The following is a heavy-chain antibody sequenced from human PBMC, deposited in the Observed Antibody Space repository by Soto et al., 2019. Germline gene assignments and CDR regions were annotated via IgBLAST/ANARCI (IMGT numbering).Heavy chain of an antibody. Sequence: PSETLSLTCTVSGGSISSYYWSWIRQPPGKGLEWIGYIYYSGSTNYNPSLKSRVTISVDTSKNQFSLKLSSVTAADTAVYYCARHLYYYDSSGYYSPGYFDYWGQGTLVTVS. CDR3: ARHLYYYDSSGYYSPGYFDY. CDR1: GGSISSYY. D-gene: IGHD3-22*01. V-gene: IGHV4-59*08. J-gene: IGHJ4*02. CDR2: IYYSGST.